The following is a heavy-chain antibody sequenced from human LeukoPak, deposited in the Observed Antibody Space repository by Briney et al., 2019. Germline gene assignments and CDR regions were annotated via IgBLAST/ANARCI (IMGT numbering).Heavy chain of an antibody. V-gene: IGHV4-59*08. CDR2: IYYSGST. J-gene: IGHJ4*02. Sequence: PSETLSLTCTVSGGSISSYYWSWIRQPPGKGLEWIGYIYYSGSTNYNPSLKSRVTISVDTSKNQFSLKLSSVTAADTAVYYCASTSSGWSHLHFDYWGQGTLVTVSS. D-gene: IGHD6-19*01. CDR3: ASTSSGWSHLHFDY. CDR1: GGSISSYY.